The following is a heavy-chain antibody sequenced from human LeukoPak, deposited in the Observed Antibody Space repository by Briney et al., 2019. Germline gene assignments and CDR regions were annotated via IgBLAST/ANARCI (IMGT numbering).Heavy chain of an antibody. J-gene: IGHJ4*02. D-gene: IGHD6-13*01. CDR1: GGSISSYY. CDR3: ARVLPLPGIAAADHFDY. Sequence: SETLSLTCTVSGGSISSYYWSWIRQPAGKGLEWIGRIYTSGSTNYNPSLKSRVTMSVDTSKNQFSLKLSSVTAADTAVYYCARVLPLPGIAAADHFDYWGQGTLVTVSS. V-gene: IGHV4-4*07. CDR2: IYTSGST.